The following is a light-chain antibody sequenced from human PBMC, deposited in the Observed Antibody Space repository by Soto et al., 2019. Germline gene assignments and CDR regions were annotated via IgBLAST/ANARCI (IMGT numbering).Light chain of an antibody. CDR1: QNISSNY. Sequence: DIVLTQSPGSLSSSPGDTATISCRASQNISSNYLAWYQKKPGAAPGLLTDGASTRATGVPDRISGSGSGTDFTLTISRLEPEDFAVYHCQPYGSLSWTFGQGTKVDIK. V-gene: IGKV3-20*01. CDR2: GAS. J-gene: IGKJ1*01. CDR3: QPYGSLSWT.